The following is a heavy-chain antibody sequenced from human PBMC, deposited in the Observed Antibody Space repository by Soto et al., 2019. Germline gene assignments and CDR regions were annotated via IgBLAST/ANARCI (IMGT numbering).Heavy chain of an antibody. V-gene: IGHV3-48*01. CDR1: GFTFSSYS. D-gene: IGHD6-13*01. CDR2: ISSSSSTI. CDR3: ARHPDRIAEIGWFDP. J-gene: IGHJ5*02. Sequence: EVQLVESGGGLVQPGGSLRLSCAASGFTFSSYSMNWVRQAPGKGLEWVSYISSSSSTIYYADSVKGRFTISRDNAKNSLYLQRNSLRAEDTVVYYCARHPDRIAEIGWFDPWGQGTLVTVSS.